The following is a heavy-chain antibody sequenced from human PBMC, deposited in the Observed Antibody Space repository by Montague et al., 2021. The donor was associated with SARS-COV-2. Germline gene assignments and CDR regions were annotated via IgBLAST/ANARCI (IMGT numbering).Heavy chain of an antibody. CDR2: IRHTGIT. J-gene: IGHJ4*02. CDR3: ASHPVFQQLYS. CDR1: GASVSSINW. V-gene: IGHV4-4*01. D-gene: IGHD6-13*01. Sequence: ETLSLTCAVSGASVSSINWWTWVRQPPGRGLEWIAEIRHTGITNFNPSLRSRVTISLDTSRNQFSLTLNAVTAADTASYCCASHPVFQQLYSWGQGTLVSVSS.